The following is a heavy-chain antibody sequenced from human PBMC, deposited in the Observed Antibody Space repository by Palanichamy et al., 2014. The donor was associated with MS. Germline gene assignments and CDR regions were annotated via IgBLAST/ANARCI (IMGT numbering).Heavy chain of an antibody. D-gene: IGHD2-2*02. CDR3: ALGYCSLTGCHKYPEYYFDY. Sequence: EVQLVESGGGLIQPGGSRETLLCSLWNHRQWQLHELGPPGVQGRGLEWVSLIWSRGSTYYADSVEGRFTISRDNSKDTLYLQMNSLRAEDTAVYYCALGYCSLTGCHKYPEYYFDYWGQGALVTVSS. CDR1: NHRQWQL. CDR2: IWSRGST. V-gene: IGHV3-53*01. J-gene: IGHJ4*02.